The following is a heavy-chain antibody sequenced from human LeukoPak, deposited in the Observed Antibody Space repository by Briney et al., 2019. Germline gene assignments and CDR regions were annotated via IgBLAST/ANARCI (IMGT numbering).Heavy chain of an antibody. J-gene: IGHJ4*02. V-gene: IGHV3-7*01. CDR1: GFTISSYC. CDR3: ARGHAIMAALFDY. D-gene: IGHD2-8*01. CDR2: IKQDGSEK. Sequence: GGSLRLSCAASGFTISSYCMSWVRQAPGKGLEWVANIKQDGSEKYYVDSVKGRFTISRDNAKNSLYLQMSSVGAEDTAVYYCARGHAIMAALFDYRGQGTLVTVSA.